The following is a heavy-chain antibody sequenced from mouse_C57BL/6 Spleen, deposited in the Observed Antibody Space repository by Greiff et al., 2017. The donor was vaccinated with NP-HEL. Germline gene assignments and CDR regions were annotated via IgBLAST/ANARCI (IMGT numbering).Heavy chain of an antibody. D-gene: IGHD2-3*01. J-gene: IGHJ2*01. CDR3: ARSEVTTPCYFDY. V-gene: IGHV1-69*01. CDR1: GYTFTSYW. CDR2: IDPSDSYT. Sequence: QVQLKESGAELVMPGASVKLSCKASGYTFTSYWMHWVKQRPGQGLEWIGEIDPSDSYTNYNQKFKGKSTLTVDKSSSTAYMQLSSLTSEDSAVYCCARSEVTTPCYFDYWGQGTTLTVSS.